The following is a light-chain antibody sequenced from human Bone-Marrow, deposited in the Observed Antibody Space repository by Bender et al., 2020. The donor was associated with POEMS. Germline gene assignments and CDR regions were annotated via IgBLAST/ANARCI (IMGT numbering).Light chain of an antibody. CDR1: SSNIVTNT. V-gene: IGLV1-44*01. J-gene: IGLJ3*02. Sequence: QSVLTQPPSASGTPGQRVTISCSGGSSNIVTNTVTWYQHLPGTAPKLLIYSNNQRPSGVPDRFSGSKSGPSASLAISGLQSEDEADYYCATWHDSLNGWVFGGGTKLAVL. CDR2: SNN. CDR3: ATWHDSLNGWV.